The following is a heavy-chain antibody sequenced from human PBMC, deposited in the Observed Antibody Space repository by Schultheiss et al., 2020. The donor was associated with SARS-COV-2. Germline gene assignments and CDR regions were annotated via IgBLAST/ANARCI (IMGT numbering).Heavy chain of an antibody. J-gene: IGHJ5*02. CDR1: GGSISSSNYY. CDR2: IYYSGLT. V-gene: IGHV4-39*02. Sequence: SETLSLTCTVSGGSISSSNYYWGWIRQPPGKGLEWIGSIYYSGLTYYNPSLKSRVTISVDTSKNQFSLKLSSVTAADTAVYYCARDRGIAARPWGWFDPWGQGTLVTVSS. D-gene: IGHD6-6*01. CDR3: ARDRGIAARPWGWFDP.